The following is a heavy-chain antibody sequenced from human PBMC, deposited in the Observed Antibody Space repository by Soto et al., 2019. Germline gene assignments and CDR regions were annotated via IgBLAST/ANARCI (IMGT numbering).Heavy chain of an antibody. D-gene: IGHD6-19*01. CDR3: ARVLAVAGTGYYYYGMDV. V-gene: IGHV1-46*01. J-gene: IGHJ6*02. CDR2: INPSGGST. Sequence: ASVKVSCKASGYTFTSYYMHWVRQAPGQGLGWMGIINPSGGSTSYAQKFQGRVTMTRDTSTSTVYMELSSLRSEDTAVYYCARVLAVAGTGYYYYGMDVWGQGTTVTV. CDR1: GYTFTSYY.